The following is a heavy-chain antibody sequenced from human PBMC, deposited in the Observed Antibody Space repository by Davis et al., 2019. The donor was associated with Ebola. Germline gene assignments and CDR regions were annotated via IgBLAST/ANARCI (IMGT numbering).Heavy chain of an antibody. CDR2: ITGSGGST. CDR1: GFTFSSYA. Sequence: PGGSLRLSCAASGFTFSSYAMSWVRQAPRKGLEWVSGITGSGGSTNYADSVGGRFTISRDNSKNTLYLQMNSLRAEDTAVYYCARGVRVGGVEYYGMDVWGKGTTVTVSS. CDR3: ARGVRVGGVEYYGMDV. V-gene: IGHV3-23*01. D-gene: IGHD1-26*01. J-gene: IGHJ6*04.